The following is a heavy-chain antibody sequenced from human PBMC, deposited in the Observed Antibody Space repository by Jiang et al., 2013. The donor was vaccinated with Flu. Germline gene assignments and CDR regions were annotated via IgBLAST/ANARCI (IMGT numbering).Heavy chain of an antibody. D-gene: IGHD6-13*01. Sequence: PGLVKPSETLSLTCTVSGGSISSSSYYWGWIRQPPGKGLEWIGSIYYSGSTYYNPSLKSRVTISVDTSKNQFSLKLSSVTAADTAVYYCARQPIAAAGTVAFDIWGQGTMVTVSS. CDR3: ARQPIAAAGTVAFDI. CDR1: GGSISSSSYY. V-gene: IGHV4-39*01. CDR2: IYYSGST. J-gene: IGHJ3*02.